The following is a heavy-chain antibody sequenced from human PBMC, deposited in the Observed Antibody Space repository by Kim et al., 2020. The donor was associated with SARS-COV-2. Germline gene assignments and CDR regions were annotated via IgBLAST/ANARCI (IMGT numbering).Heavy chain of an antibody. CDR2: GST. CDR3: ARGEPYLDY. J-gene: IGHJ4*02. V-gene: IGHV1-46*01. Sequence: GSTSYAQKFQGRVTMTRDTSTSTVYMELSSLRSEDTAVYYCARGEPYLDYWGQGTLVTVSS.